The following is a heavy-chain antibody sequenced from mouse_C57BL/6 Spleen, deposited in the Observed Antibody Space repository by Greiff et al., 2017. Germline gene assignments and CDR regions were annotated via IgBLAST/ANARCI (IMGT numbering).Heavy chain of an antibody. Sequence: DVKLVESGGDLVKPGGSLKLSCAASGFTFSSYGMSWVRQTPDKRLEWVATISSGGSYTYYPDSVKGRFTISRDNAKNTLYLQMSSLKSEDTAMYYCAEGGDVAYWGQGTLVTVSA. CDR2: ISSGGSYT. CDR1: GFTFSSYG. V-gene: IGHV5-6*02. D-gene: IGHD3-3*01. CDR3: AEGGDVAY. J-gene: IGHJ3*01.